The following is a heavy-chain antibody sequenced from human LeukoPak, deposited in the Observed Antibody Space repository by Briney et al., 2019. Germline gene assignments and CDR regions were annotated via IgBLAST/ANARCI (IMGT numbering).Heavy chain of an antibody. V-gene: IGHV4-39*07. J-gene: IGHJ6*03. D-gene: IGHD3-10*01. CDR3: ARSVYYGSGSYAYMDV. Sequence: SETLSLTCTVSGGSISSTSYYWGWIRQPPGKGLEWIGSIYYSGTTYYNPSLKSRVTISIDTSKNQFSLKLSSVTAADTAVYYCARSVYYGSGSYAYMDVWGKGTTVTISS. CDR2: IYYSGTT. CDR1: GGSISSTSYY.